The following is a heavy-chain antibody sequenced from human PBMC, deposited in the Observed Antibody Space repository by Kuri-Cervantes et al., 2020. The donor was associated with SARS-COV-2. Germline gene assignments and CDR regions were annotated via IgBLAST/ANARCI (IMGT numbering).Heavy chain of an antibody. CDR3: AKGRAGVHDF. CDR2: ISSSSSCI. CDR1: GFTFSSYS. Sequence: GESLKISCAASGFTFSSYSMNWVRQAPGKGLEWVSSISSSSSCIYYADSVKGRFTISRDNAKNSLYLQMKSLRDEDTAIYYCAKGRAGVHDFWGQGTLVTVSS. D-gene: IGHD2-21*01. J-gene: IGHJ4*02. V-gene: IGHV3-21*01.